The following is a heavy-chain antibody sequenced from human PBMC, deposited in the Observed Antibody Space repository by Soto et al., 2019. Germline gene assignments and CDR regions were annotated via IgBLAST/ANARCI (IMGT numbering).Heavy chain of an antibody. V-gene: IGHV3-30*03. J-gene: IGHJ4*02. CDR1: GFPFSSYG. D-gene: IGHD2-15*01. CDR2: ISYDGSNK. CDR3: AGGQYYFDY. Sequence: QVQLVESGGGVVQPGRSLRLSCAASGFPFSSYGMHWVRQAPGKGLEWVAHISYDGSNKHYTDSVKGRFTISRDNSKNMLYLKMSSLRAEDPAAYYWAGGQYYFDYCGQGTRVSVSS.